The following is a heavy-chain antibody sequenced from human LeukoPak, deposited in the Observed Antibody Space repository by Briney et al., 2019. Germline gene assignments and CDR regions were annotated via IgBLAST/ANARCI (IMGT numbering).Heavy chain of an antibody. D-gene: IGHD3-10*01. CDR1: GGTFSSYA. CDR3: ARWGANMVRGVIFSYYGMDV. CDR2: IIPIFGTA. J-gene: IGHJ6*04. V-gene: IGHV1-69*06. Sequence: SVKVSCKASGGTFSSYAISWVRQAPGQGLEWMGGIIPIFGTANYAQKFQGRVTITADKSTSTAYMELSSLRSEDTAVYYCARWGANMVRGVIFSYYGMDVWGKGTTVTVSS.